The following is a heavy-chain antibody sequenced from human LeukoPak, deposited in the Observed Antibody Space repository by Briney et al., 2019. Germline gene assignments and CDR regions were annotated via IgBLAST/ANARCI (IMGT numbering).Heavy chain of an antibody. Sequence: PSETLSLTCTISGGSVSDYYWSWIRLSPGKGLEWIGYIYHTGSTNYNPSLKSRVTISVDTSKNQFSLKLSSVTAADTAAYYCARESRWGRSGFDYWGQGTLVTVSS. CDR1: GGSVSDYY. V-gene: IGHV4-59*02. J-gene: IGHJ4*02. CDR2: IYHTGST. D-gene: IGHD3-16*01. CDR3: ARESRWGRSGFDY.